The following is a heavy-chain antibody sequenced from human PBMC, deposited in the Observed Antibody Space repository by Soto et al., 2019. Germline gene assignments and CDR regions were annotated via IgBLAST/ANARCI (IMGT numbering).Heavy chain of an antibody. V-gene: IGHV1-69*08. Sequence: QVQLVQSGAEVKKPGSSVKVSCKASGGTFSSYTISWVRQAPGQGLEWMGRIIPILGIANYAQKFQGRVTXTXDXYTSTAYMELSSLRSEDTAVYYCARDQTTVVSSMDVWGQGTTVTVSS. CDR2: IIPILGIA. CDR1: GGTFSSYT. D-gene: IGHD4-17*01. J-gene: IGHJ6*02. CDR3: ARDQTTVVSSMDV.